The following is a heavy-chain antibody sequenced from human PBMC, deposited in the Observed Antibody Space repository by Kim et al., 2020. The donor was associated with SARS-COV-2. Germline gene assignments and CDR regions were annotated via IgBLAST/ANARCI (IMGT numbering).Heavy chain of an antibody. CDR1: GGTFSSYA. D-gene: IGHD5-18*01. CDR3: ARGFVDTAMVYFDY. V-gene: IGHV1-69*13. CDR2: IIPIFGTA. Sequence: SVKVSCKASGGTFSSYAISWVRQAPGQGLEWMGGIIPIFGTANYAQKFQGRVTITADESTSTAYMELSSLRSEDTAVYYCARGFVDTAMVYFDYWGQGTLVTVSS. J-gene: IGHJ4*02.